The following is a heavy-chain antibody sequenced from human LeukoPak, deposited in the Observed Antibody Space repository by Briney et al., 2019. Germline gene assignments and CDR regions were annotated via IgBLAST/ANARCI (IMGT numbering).Heavy chain of an antibody. CDR3: ARDFLEDTQ. CDR1: GFTFRNYG. CDR2: IRYDGSIK. V-gene: IGHV3-30*02. J-gene: IGHJ4*02. Sequence: GGSLRLSCAASGFTFRNYGMHWVRLAPGKGLEWVAFIRYDGSIKYYVDSVKGRFTVSRDNAKNSLYLQMNSLRAEDTAAYYCARDFLEDTQWGQGTLVTVSS. D-gene: IGHD2-2*02.